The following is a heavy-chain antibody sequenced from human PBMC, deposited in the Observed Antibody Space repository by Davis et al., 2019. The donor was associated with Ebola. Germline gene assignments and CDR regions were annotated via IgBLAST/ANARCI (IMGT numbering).Heavy chain of an antibody. CDR1: GFIFSRYA. J-gene: IGHJ4*02. Sequence: PGGSLRLSCAASGFIFSRYAMHLVRQAPGKGLEWLAVISYDGSNEYYAVSVKGRFIVSRDNSKNTLSLQMNSLRGEDTAVYYCARVQNYDFWSGLGYWGQGVLVTVSS. CDR2: ISYDGSNE. CDR3: ARVQNYDFWSGLGY. D-gene: IGHD3-3*01. V-gene: IGHV3-30-3*01.